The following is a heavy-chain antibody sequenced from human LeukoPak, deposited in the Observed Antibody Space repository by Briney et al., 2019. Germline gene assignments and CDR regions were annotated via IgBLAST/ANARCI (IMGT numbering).Heavy chain of an antibody. CDR1: GGSISSYY. D-gene: IGHD2-2*02. J-gene: IGHJ4*02. CDR2: IYYSGST. V-gene: IGHV4-59*12. CDR3: ARDRGYCSSTSCYRYFDY. Sequence: PSETLSLTCAVSGGSISSYYWSWIRQPPGKGLEWIGYIYYSGSTNYNPSLKSRVTISVDTSKNQFSLNLTSVTAADTAVYYCARDRGYCSSTSCYRYFDYWGQGTLVTVSS.